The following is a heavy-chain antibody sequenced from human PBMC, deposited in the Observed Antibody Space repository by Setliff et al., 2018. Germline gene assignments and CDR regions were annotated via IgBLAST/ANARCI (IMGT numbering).Heavy chain of an antibody. CDR2: INDRGST. D-gene: IGHD4-17*01. CDR1: GGSFSGYF. V-gene: IGHV4-34*01. Sequence: SETLSLTCAVYGGSFSGYFWSWIRQSPGRGLEWIGEINDRGSTHYNPSLKSRVAMSVDKAKNQFSLNLRSVSAADTAIYYCAKHGEESKVTTYLASWGQGTLVTVSS. CDR3: AKHGEESKVTTYLAS. J-gene: IGHJ5*02.